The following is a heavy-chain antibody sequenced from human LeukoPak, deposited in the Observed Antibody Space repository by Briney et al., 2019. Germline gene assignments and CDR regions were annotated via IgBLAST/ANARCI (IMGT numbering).Heavy chain of an antibody. CDR2: INHSGST. Sequence: PSETLSLTCAVYGGSFSGYYWSWIRQPPGKGLEWIGEINHSGSTNYNPSLKSRVTISVDTSKNQFSLKLSSVTAADTAVYYCARPQPFLLPYAFDIWGQGTMVTVSS. D-gene: IGHD3-22*01. J-gene: IGHJ3*02. V-gene: IGHV4-34*01. CDR3: ARPQPFLLPYAFDI. CDR1: GGSFSGYY.